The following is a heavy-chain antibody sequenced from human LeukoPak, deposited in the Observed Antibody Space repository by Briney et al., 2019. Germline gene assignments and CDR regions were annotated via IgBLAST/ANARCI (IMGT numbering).Heavy chain of an antibody. J-gene: IGHJ4*02. CDR1: GLTFISYA. Sequence: GSLRLPSAASGLTFISYAMLWGGPAPGQGLEWGAVISYDGSNKYYAYSVKGRITISTDNSKNTLYLQMNSLRAEDTAVYYCATTEGRDFDWLLWYWGQGTLVTVSA. CDR3: ATTEGRDFDWLLWY. D-gene: IGHD3-9*01. V-gene: IGHV3-30-3*01. CDR2: ISYDGSNK.